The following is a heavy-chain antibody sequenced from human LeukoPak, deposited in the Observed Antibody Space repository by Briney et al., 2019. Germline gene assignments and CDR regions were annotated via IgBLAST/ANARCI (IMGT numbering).Heavy chain of an antibody. D-gene: IGHD1-1*01. CDR2: MYYSGST. CDR1: GDSISSSSYY. Sequence: SETLSLTCTVSGDSISSSSYYWGWIRQPPGKGLEWIGSMYYSGSTYYNPSLKSRVTISVDTSKNQFSLKLSSVTAADTAVYYCARVSWFPGTSYYYMDVWGKGTTVTVSS. V-gene: IGHV4-39*01. J-gene: IGHJ6*03. CDR3: ARVSWFPGTSYYYMDV.